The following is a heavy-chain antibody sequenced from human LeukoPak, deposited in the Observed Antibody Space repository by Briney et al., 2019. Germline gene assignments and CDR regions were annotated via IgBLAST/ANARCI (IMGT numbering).Heavy chain of an antibody. V-gene: IGHV4-59*01. CDR3: AREGGSYYHWFDP. Sequence: SETLSLTCTVSGDSISSYSWSWIRQPPGKGLEWIGYVYYSGSTNYNPSLKSRVTISADTSKNQFSLKVRSVTAADTAVYYCAREGGSYYHWFDPWGQGTLVTVSS. CDR1: GDSISSYS. J-gene: IGHJ5*02. CDR2: VYYSGST. D-gene: IGHD1-26*01.